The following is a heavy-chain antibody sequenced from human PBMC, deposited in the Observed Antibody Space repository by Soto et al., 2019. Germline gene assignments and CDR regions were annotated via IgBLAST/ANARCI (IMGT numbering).Heavy chain of an antibody. CDR3: AREGPAPYYYYGMDV. J-gene: IGHJ6*02. CDR1: GYTFNSYG. CDR2: ISAYNGNT. V-gene: IGHV1-18*01. Sequence: ASVKVSCKASGYTFNSYGISWVRQAPGQGLEWMGWISAYNGNTNYAQKLQDRVTMTTDTSTSTAYMELRSLRSDDTAVYYCAREGPAPYYYYGMDVWGQGSTVTVS.